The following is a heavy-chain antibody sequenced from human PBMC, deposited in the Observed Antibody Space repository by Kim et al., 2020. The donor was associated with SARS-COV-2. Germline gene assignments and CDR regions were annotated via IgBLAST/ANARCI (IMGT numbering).Heavy chain of an antibody. V-gene: IGHV3-30-3*01. D-gene: IGHD2-15*01. CDR1: GFTFSSYV. J-gene: IGHJ4*02. Sequence: GGSLRLSCAASGFTFSSYVMHWVRQAPGKGLEWVAVISYDGSNKYYADSVKGRFTISRDNSKNTLYLQMNSLRAEDTAVYYCAGGGRGHIVVVVAALDYWGQGTLVTVSS. CDR2: ISYDGSNK. CDR3: AGGGRGHIVVVVAALDY.